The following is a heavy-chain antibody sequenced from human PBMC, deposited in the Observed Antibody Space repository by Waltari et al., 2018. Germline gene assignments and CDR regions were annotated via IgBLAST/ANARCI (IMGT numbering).Heavy chain of an antibody. D-gene: IGHD7-27*01. V-gene: IGHV3-74*03. Sequence: EVQLVESGGALVQPGGSMRLSCATSALTFSTYWMHGVRQAPGKGLMWVAHIESDESRTTYAESVKGRFTISRDNAKNTVYLQMNSLRDEDTAVYYCVRDEPGDGLDYWGQGTLVTVSS. CDR2: IESDESRT. CDR1: ALTFSTYW. CDR3: VRDEPGDGLDY. J-gene: IGHJ4*02.